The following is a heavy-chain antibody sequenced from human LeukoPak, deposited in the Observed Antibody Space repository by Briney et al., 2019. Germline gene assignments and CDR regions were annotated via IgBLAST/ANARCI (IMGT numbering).Heavy chain of an antibody. V-gene: IGHV4-39*01. J-gene: IGHJ3*02. CDR3: ARPKVAGTGLDAFDI. CDR2: IYYSGST. Sequence: SETLSLTCTVSGGSISSSSYYWGWIRQPPGKGLEWIGSIYYSGSTYYNLSLKSRVTISVDTSKNQFSLKLSSVTAADTAVYYCARPKVAGTGLDAFDIRGQGTMVTVSS. D-gene: IGHD6-19*01. CDR1: GGSISSSSYY.